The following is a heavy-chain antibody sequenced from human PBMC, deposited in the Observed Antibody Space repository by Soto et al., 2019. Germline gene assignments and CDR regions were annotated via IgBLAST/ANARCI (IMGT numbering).Heavy chain of an antibody. J-gene: IGHJ5*02. CDR1: GGSISSGGYY. Sequence: KPSETLSLTCTVSGGSISSGGYYWSWIRQHPGKGLEWIGYIYYSGSTYYNPSLKSRVTISVDTSKNQFSLKLSSVTAADTAVYYCARTPFVVAGPRFDPWGQGTLVTVSS. CDR2: IYYSGST. CDR3: ARTPFVVAGPRFDP. D-gene: IGHD2-15*01. V-gene: IGHV4-31*03.